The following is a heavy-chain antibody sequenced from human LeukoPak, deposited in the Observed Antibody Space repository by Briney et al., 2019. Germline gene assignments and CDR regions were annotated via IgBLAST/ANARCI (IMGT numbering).Heavy chain of an antibody. CDR1: GITFSGNR. Sequence: GGSLRLSCADPGITFSGNRMSWVRQAPGKGLEWVAHIKPDGSEKYYVDSVRGRFTISRDNAENSLYLEMNSLRAEDTAVYYCARDRDWSFDDWGQGTLVTASS. J-gene: IGHJ4*02. V-gene: IGHV3-7*05. CDR3: ARDRDWSFDD. CDR2: IKPDGSEK. D-gene: IGHD3/OR15-3a*01.